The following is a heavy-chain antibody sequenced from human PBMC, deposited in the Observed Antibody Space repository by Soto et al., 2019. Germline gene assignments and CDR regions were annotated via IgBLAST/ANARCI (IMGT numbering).Heavy chain of an antibody. CDR2: ISVVNGNT. V-gene: IGHV1-18*04. Sequence: QVQLVQSGETVKEPGASMKVSCAASGYTFTRHGFSWVRQAPGQGLEWMGWISVVNGNTKFAERFHGRLTLTTDTSTTPAHMELRSLTSDDTATYYCVRDTGPYNYHYDAFDLWGQGTVVTVSS. D-gene: IGHD1-20*01. CDR1: GYTFTRHG. J-gene: IGHJ3*01. CDR3: VRDTGPYNYHYDAFDL.